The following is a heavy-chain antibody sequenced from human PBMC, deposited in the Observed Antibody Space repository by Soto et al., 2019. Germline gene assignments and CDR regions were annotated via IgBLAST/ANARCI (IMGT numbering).Heavy chain of an antibody. CDR3: VRWKEGLDI. V-gene: IGHV3-53*01. CDR1: GFTVSDNY. Sequence: HPGGSLRLSCAAAGFTVSDNYMSWVRQAPGRGLDWVSVIYSGGSFINYKDSVKGRFTISTDISTNTVYLQMNSLRAEDTAVYYCVRWKEGLDIWGQGTMVTVSS. D-gene: IGHD1-1*01. J-gene: IGHJ3*02. CDR2: IYSGGSFI.